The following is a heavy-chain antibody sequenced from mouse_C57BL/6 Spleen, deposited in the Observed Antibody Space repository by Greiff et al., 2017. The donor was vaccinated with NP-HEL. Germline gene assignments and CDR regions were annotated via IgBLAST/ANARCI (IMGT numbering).Heavy chain of an antibody. J-gene: IGHJ4*01. CDR3: AIYWNTYYSNYDAMDY. CDR2: IDPSDSYT. CDR1: GYTFTSYW. V-gene: IGHV1-50*01. Sequence: QVQLKQPGAELVKPGASVKLSCKASGYTFTSYWMQWVKQRPGQGLEWIGEIDPSDSYTNYNQKFKGKATLTVDKSSSTAYMQLSSLTSEDSAVYYCAIYWNTYYSNYDAMDYWGQGTSVTVSS. D-gene: IGHD2-5*01.